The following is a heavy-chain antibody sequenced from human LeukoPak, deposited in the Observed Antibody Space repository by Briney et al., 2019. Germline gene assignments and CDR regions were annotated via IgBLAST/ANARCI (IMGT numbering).Heavy chain of an antibody. CDR2: ISVSGDDT. V-gene: IGHV3-23*01. Sequence: GGSLRLSCVGSEFTFSSYPMTWVRQAPGNGLEWVSAISVSGDDTYYADSVKGRFTISRDNSKNTLYLQMNSLRAGDTAVYYCAKYKVAVPGAFDHWGKGTLVTVSS. D-gene: IGHD1-1*01. CDR1: EFTFSSYP. J-gene: IGHJ5*02. CDR3: AKYKVAVPGAFDH.